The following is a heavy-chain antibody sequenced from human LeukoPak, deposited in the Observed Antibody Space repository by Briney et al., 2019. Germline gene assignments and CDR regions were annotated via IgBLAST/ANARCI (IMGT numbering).Heavy chain of an antibody. V-gene: IGHV3-66*01. D-gene: IGHD4-17*01. CDR3: ARASDYGDYCDY. CDR2: IYSGGST. J-gene: IGHJ4*02. Sequence: GGSLRLSCAASGFTVSSNYMSWVRQAPGKGLEWVSVIYSGGSTYYADSVKGRFTISRDNAKNSLYPQMNSLRAEDTAVYYCARASDYGDYCDYWGQGTLVTVSS. CDR1: GFTVSSNY.